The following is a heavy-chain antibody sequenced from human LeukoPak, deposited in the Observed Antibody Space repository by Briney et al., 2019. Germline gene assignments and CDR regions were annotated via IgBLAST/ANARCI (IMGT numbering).Heavy chain of an antibody. Sequence: SCKASGYTFTSYYMHWVRQAPGKGLEWVAVISYDGSNKYYADSVKGRFTISRDNSKNTLYLQMNSLRAEDTAVYYCASARLSTMVRGVVDYWGQGTLVTVSS. CDR3: ASARLSTMVRGVVDY. J-gene: IGHJ4*02. CDR2: ISYDGSNK. CDR1: GYTFTSYY. D-gene: IGHD3-10*01. V-gene: IGHV3-30-3*01.